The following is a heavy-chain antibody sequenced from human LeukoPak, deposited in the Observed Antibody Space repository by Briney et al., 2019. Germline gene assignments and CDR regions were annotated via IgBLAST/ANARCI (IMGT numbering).Heavy chain of an antibody. CDR3: VQTTGWPGFDY. Sequence: WETLSLICTTSGVSISRFYWSWVRQPPGKGLEWIGNIYNGVPTFFNPSLKSRVTISVDTSRRQFSLELASVPAADTAVYYCVQTTGWPGFDYWGQGIPVTVSS. CDR2: IYNGVPT. CDR1: GVSISRFY. J-gene: IGHJ4*02. D-gene: IGHD6-19*01. V-gene: IGHV4-4*09.